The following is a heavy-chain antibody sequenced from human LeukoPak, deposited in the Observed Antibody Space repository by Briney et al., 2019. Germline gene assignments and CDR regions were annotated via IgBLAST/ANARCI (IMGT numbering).Heavy chain of an antibody. D-gene: IGHD3-3*01. J-gene: IGHJ4*02. CDR1: GYTFTSYG. V-gene: IGHV1-18*01. CDR2: INPYSDNT. CDR3: ARYDFWSGYHFDY. Sequence: ASVKVSCKFSGYTFTSYGISWVRQAPGQGLEWMGWINPYSDNTDYAQQYQGRVTMTTDMSTGTAHMELRSLRSDDTAVYYCARYDFWSGYHFDYWGQGTLVTVSS.